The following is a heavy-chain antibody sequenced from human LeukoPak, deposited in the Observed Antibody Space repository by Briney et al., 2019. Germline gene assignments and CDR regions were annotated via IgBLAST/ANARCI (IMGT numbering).Heavy chain of an antibody. CDR1: GFSVISNY. Sequence: GGSLRLSCAASGFSVISNYISWVRQAPGKGLEWVSVIYSDGSTKYADSVKARFTISRDNAKNSLYLQMNSLRAEDTAVYYCARSDVARWDFDYWGQGTLVTVSS. J-gene: IGHJ4*02. CDR2: IYSDGST. D-gene: IGHD4-23*01. V-gene: IGHV3-53*01. CDR3: ARSDVARWDFDY.